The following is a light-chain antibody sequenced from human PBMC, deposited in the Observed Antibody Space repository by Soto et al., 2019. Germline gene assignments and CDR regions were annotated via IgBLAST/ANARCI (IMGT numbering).Light chain of an antibody. CDR2: DVS. CDR3: CSYAGSYTHV. V-gene: IGLV2-11*01. CDR1: SSDVGGYNY. J-gene: IGLJ1*01. Sequence: QSVLTQPRSVSGSPGQSVTISCPGTSSDVGGYNYVSWYQQHPGKAPKLMIYDVSKRPSGVPDRFSGSKSGNTASLTISGLQAEDEADYYCCSYAGSYTHVFGTGTKLTVL.